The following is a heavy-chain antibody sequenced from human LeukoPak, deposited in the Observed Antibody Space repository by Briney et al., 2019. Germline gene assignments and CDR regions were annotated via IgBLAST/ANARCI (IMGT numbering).Heavy chain of an antibody. CDR2: ISYDGSNK. CDR3: AKGLGYGADYFDY. D-gene: IGHD3-16*01. Sequence: HPGGSLRLSCAASGFTFSSYGMHWVRQAPGKGLEWVAVISYDGSNKYYADSVKGRFTISRDNSKNTLYLQMNSLRAEDTAVYYCAKGLGYGADYFDYWGQGTLVTVSS. J-gene: IGHJ4*02. CDR1: GFTFSSYG. V-gene: IGHV3-30*18.